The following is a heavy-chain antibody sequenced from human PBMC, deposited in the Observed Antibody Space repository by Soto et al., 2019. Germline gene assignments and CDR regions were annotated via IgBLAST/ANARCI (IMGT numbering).Heavy chain of an antibody. Sequence: SETLSLTCGVYDGSFSNNYWTWFRQPPGKGLEWIGEISPSGTTKYIPPLKSRVTISLDTSRMHSSLKVTSVTAADTAVYYCATSLWFGTQPEIWGQGTLVTVSS. D-gene: IGHD3-10*01. CDR2: ISPSGTT. V-gene: IGHV4-34*01. CDR3: ATSLWFGTQPEI. CDR1: DGSFSNNY. J-gene: IGHJ4*02.